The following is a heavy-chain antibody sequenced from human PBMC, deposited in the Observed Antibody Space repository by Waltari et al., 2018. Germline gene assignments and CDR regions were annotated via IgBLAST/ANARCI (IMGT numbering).Heavy chain of an antibody. J-gene: IGHJ4*02. V-gene: IGHV3-7*03. CDR1: GFTLRSYW. CDR2: SSYDGSAH. D-gene: IGHD3-16*01. Sequence: LVESGGDLVRPGGYLRLSCAASGFTLRSYWMSCVRHAPGKGLGWVANSSYDGSAHDYEESVSGRLTVSRDNAKNSLYLEMNNGGVDDTAVDYCARGSAYYVRVWDLWGPGTLVTVSS. CDR3: ARGSAYYVRVWDL.